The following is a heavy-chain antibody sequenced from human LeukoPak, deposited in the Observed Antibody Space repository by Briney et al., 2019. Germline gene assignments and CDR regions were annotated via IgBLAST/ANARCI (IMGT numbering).Heavy chain of an antibody. D-gene: IGHD3-3*01. J-gene: IGHJ4*02. CDR3: ARDQYDTWSRRGNFDS. V-gene: IGHV3-7*03. Sequence: GGSLRLSCAVSGFTFSGFWMSWSRQAPGKGLEWVASINSDGSEGYYADVVKGRFTISRDNAKNSLYLQINSLRAEDTAVYYCARDQYDTWSRRGNFDSWGQGTLVIVSS. CDR2: INSDGSEG. CDR1: GFTFSGFW.